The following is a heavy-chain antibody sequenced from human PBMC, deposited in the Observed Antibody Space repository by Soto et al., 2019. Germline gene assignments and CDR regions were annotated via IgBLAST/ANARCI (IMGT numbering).Heavy chain of an antibody. J-gene: IGHJ4*02. V-gene: IGHV3-30-3*01. CDR2: ISFDGTTE. Sequence: QVQLEESGGGEVQPGTSQRLSCAASGFTFTSYSLHWVRQAPGKGLEWVAAISFDGTTEHYADSAKGRFTISRDNSKNPFNLQMNSLRPEDTAVYHCARVPNPRRILLPYFDIWGQGTLFTVSS. D-gene: IGHD3-10*01. CDR3: ARVPNPRRILLPYFDI. CDR1: GFTFTSYS.